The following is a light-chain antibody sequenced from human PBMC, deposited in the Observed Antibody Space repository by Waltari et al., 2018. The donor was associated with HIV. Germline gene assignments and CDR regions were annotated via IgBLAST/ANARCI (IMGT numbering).Light chain of an antibody. J-gene: IGLJ2*01. V-gene: IGLV2-8*01. CDR3: TSYAGRNTFV. CDR1: TSDVGAYNY. CDR2: GVF. Sequence: QSALTQPPSASGSPGQSVTISCTGKTSDVGAYNYVSWYQQHPGKAPKLMIYGVFKRPSGVPDRFSGSKSGNTASLTVSGLQAEDEADYYCTSYAGRNTFVFGGGTKLTVL.